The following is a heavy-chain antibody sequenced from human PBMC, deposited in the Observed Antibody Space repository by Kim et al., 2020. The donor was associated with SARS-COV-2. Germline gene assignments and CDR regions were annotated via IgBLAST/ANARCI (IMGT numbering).Heavy chain of an antibody. Sequence: SETLSLTCTVSGGSISSYYWSWIRQPPGKGLEWIGYIYYSGSTNYNPSLKSRVTISVDTSKNQFSLKLSSVTAADTAVYYCASGGFYGGNFFYYWGQGTLVTVSS. CDR1: GGSISSYY. J-gene: IGHJ4*02. V-gene: IGHV4-59*01. CDR2: IYYSGST. CDR3: ASGGFYGGNFFYY. D-gene: IGHD4-17*01.